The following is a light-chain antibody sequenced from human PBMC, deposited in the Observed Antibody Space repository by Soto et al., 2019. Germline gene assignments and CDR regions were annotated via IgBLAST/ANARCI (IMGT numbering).Light chain of an antibody. Sequence: QSALTQPASVSGSPGQSITISCSGTSNDVGGYDYVSWYQQHPGKAPKLVIYEVTIRPSGVSPRFSGSKSANTASLTISGLQAEDEADYYCYSYTTTNTWLFGGGTKVTVL. CDR1: SNDVGGYDY. CDR3: YSYTTTNTWL. CDR2: EVT. V-gene: IGLV2-14*01. J-gene: IGLJ2*01.